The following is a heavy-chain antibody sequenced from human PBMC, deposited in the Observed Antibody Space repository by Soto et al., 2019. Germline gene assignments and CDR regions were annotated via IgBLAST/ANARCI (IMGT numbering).Heavy chain of an antibody. V-gene: IGHV3-30*18. CDR2: ISYDGSNK. J-gene: IGHJ4*02. Sequence: PVGSLRLSCAASGFTFSSYGMHWVRQAPGKGLEWVAVISYDGSNKYYADSVKGRFTISRDNSKNTLYLQMNSLRAEDTAVYYCAKDHSGYDSDYWGQGTLVTVSS. CDR1: GFTFSSYG. CDR3: AKDHSGYDSDY. D-gene: IGHD5-12*01.